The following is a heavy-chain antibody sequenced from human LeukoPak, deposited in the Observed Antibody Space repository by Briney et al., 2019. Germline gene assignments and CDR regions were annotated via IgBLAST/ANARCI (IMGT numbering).Heavy chain of an antibody. J-gene: IGHJ3*02. V-gene: IGHV3-30*02. D-gene: IGHD3-22*01. Sequence: GGSLRLSCAASGFTFSSYGMHWVRQAPGKGLEWVAFIRYDGSNKYYADSVKGRFTISRDNSKNTLYLQMNSLRAEDTAVYYCAKLVSITMIVVGPDAFDIWGQGTMVTVSS. CDR2: IRYDGSNK. CDR1: GFTFSSYG. CDR3: AKLVSITMIVVGPDAFDI.